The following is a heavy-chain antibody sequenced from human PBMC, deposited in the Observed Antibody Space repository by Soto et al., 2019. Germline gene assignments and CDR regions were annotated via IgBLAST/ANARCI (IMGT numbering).Heavy chain of an antibody. V-gene: IGHV3-23*01. J-gene: IGHJ4*02. D-gene: IGHD3-3*01. CDR2: ISGSGGST. CDR3: AKDPDFWSGYYLPVGDRQRQLGY. CDR1: GFTFSSYA. Sequence: EVQLLESGGGLVQPGGSLRLSCAASGFTFSSYAMSWVRQAPGKGLEWVSAISGSGGSTYYADSVKGRFTISRDNPKNTLDLQMNSLRAEDTAVYYCAKDPDFWSGYYLPVGDRQRQLGYWGQGTLVTVSS.